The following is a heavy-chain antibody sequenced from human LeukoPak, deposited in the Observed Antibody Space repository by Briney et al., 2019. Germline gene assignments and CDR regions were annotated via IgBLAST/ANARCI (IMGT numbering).Heavy chain of an antibody. D-gene: IGHD6-13*01. J-gene: IGHJ5*02. CDR2: ISSSTTYI. V-gene: IGHV3-21*04. CDR3: AKAPIAAAGMNWFDP. Sequence: GGSLRLSCAVSGFTFDTYTMNWVRQAPGKGLEWVSSISSSTTYIYYADSVKGRFTISRDNSKNTLYLQMNSLRAEDTAVYYCAKAPIAAAGMNWFDPWGQGTLVTVSS. CDR1: GFTFDTYT.